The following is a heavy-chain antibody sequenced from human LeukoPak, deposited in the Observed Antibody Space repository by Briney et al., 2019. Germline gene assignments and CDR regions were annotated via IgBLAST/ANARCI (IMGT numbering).Heavy chain of an antibody. CDR1: GYTFTGYY. D-gene: IGHD2-2*02. J-gene: IGHJ6*03. Sequence: ASVKVPCKASGYTFTGYYMHWVRQAPGQGLEWMGWINPNSGGTNYAQKFQGRVTMTRDTSISTAYMELSRLRSDDTAVYYCARDRTGDIVVVPAAIGPPYYYMDVWGKGTTVTVSS. V-gene: IGHV1-2*02. CDR3: ARDRTGDIVVVPAAIGPPYYYMDV. CDR2: INPNSGGT.